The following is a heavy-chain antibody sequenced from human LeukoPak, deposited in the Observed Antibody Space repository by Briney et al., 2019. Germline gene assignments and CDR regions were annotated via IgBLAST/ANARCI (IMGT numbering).Heavy chain of an antibody. CDR3: ARARPGPFDY. D-gene: IGHD6-6*01. CDR1: GFTFSSYS. V-gene: IGHV3-48*01. Sequence: PGGSLRLSCVVSGFTFSSYSMKWVRQAPGKGLDWLSYISSGSSTIYYADSVKGRFTISRDNSKNTLYLQMNSLRAEDTAVYYCARARPGPFDYWGQGTLVTVSS. J-gene: IGHJ4*02. CDR2: ISSGSSTI.